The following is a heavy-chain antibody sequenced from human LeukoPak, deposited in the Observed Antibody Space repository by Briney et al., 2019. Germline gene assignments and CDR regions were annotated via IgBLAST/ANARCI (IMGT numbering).Heavy chain of an antibody. Sequence: SQTLSLTCAISGDSVSINSAAWNWLRQSPSRGLEWLGRTYYRSKWYNDYAVSVKSRITINPDTSKNQFSLQLNSVTPEDTAVYYCARVLGGHGDWGEFDPWGQGTLVTVSS. J-gene: IGHJ5*02. CDR2: TYYRSKWYN. CDR3: ARVLGGHGDWGEFDP. V-gene: IGHV6-1*01. CDR1: GDSVSINSAA. D-gene: IGHD4-17*01.